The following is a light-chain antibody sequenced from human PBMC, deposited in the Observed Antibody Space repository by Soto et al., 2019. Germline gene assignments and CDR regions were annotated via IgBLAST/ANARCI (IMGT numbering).Light chain of an antibody. CDR2: AAS. CDR3: QQYNNALHT. J-gene: IGKJ3*01. Sequence: DIQMTQSPSSLAASVGDRVTITCRASQRISNYLAWYQQKPGKVPKLLIYAASTLQSGVPSRFSGSGSGTDFTLHISSLQPEDVAAYYCQQYNNALHTFGPGTKVDIK. V-gene: IGKV1-27*01. CDR1: QRISNY.